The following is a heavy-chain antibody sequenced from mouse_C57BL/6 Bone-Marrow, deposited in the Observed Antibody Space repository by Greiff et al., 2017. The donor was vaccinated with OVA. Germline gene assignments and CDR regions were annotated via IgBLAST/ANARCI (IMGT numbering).Heavy chain of an antibody. Sequence: EVQLVESGGGLVQPKGSLKLSCAASGFSFNTYAMNWVRQAPGKGLEWVARIRSKSNNYATYYADSVKDRFTISRDDSESMLYLQMNNLKTEDTAMYYCVRPFITTEDFYAMDYWGQGTSVTVSS. V-gene: IGHV10-1*01. CDR3: VRPFITTEDFYAMDY. CDR1: GFSFNTYA. CDR2: IRSKSNNYAT. D-gene: IGHD1-1*01. J-gene: IGHJ4*01.